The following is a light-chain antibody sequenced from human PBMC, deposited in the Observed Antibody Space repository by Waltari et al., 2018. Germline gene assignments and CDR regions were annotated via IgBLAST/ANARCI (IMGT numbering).Light chain of an antibody. CDR3: QQYSTFWWT. V-gene: IGKV1-39*01. CDR1: QSISSY. J-gene: IGKJ1*01. CDR2: AAS. Sequence: DIQMTQSPSSLSASVGDRVTITCRASQSISSYLNWYQQKPGKAPKLLIYAASSLQSGVPSRFSGSGSGTDFTLTISSLQPEDFATYYCQQYSTFWWTFGQGTKVEIK.